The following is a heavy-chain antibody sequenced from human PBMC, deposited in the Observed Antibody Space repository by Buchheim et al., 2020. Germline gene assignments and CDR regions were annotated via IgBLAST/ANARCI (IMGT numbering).Heavy chain of an antibody. CDR3: ARDHPYGGPNWFDP. V-gene: IGHV3-48*01. J-gene: IGHJ5*02. CDR2: ISSSSSTI. D-gene: IGHD2-8*01. CDR1: GFTFSSYS. Sequence: EVQLVESGGGLVQPGGSLRLSCVASGFTFSSYSMNWVRQAPGKGLEWVSYISSSSSTIYYADSVKGRFTISRDNAKNSLYLQMNSLRAEDTAVYYCARDHPYGGPNWFDPWGQGTL.